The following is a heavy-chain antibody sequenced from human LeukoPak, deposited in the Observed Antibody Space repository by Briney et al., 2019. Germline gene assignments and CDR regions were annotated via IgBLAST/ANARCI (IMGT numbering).Heavy chain of an antibody. V-gene: IGHV4-59*12. D-gene: IGHD6-13*01. CDR2: IYYSGST. Sequence: SETLSLTCTVSGGSISGFYWSWIRQPPGKGLEWIGYIYYSGSTNYNPSLKSRVTISVDTSKNQFSLHLSSVTAADTAVYYCARSAFLVTAPGLYYFDYWGQGTLVAVSS. CDR3: ARSAFLVTAPGLYYFDY. CDR1: GGSISGFY. J-gene: IGHJ4*02.